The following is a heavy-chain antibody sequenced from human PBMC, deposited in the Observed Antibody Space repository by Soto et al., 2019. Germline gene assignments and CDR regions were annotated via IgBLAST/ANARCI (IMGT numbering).Heavy chain of an antibody. V-gene: IGHV1-69*01. CDR1: GGTFSSYA. CDR2: IIPIFGTA. Sequence: QVQLVQSGAEVKKPGSSVKVSCKASGGTFSSYAISWVRQAPGQGLEWMGGIIPIFGTANYAQKFQGRVTITADESTSTAYMELSSLRSEDTAVYYCARALDPGGWYSNYYYYGMDVWGQGTTVTVSS. J-gene: IGHJ6*02. D-gene: IGHD6-19*01. CDR3: ARALDPGGWYSNYYYYGMDV.